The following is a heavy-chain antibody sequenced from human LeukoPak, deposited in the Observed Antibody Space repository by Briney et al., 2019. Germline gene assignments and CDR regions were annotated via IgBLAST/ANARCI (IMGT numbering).Heavy chain of an antibody. D-gene: IGHD4-17*01. CDR3: ARTVTYWYFDL. CDR2: IYYSGST. V-gene: IGHV4-39*01. J-gene: IGHJ2*01. CDR1: GGSLSSSSYY. Sequence: SESLSLTCTVSGGSLSSSSYYWGWIRQPPGRGLEWIGSIYYSGSTYYNPSLKSRVTISVDTSKNQFSLKLSSVTAADTAVYYCARTVTYWYFDLWGRGTLVTVSS.